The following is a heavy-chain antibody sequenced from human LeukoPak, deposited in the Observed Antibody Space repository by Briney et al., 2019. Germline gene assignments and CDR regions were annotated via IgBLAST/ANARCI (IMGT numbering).Heavy chain of an antibody. Sequence: SESLSLACTLSGGSISSGDYDWSWLRQPPGKGLDWFVYIDDTGTTYYNSSLKRRVTISVDTSKNQFSLKLSSVTAADTAVYYCAGVLEGATMMTWGQGTLVTVSS. J-gene: IGHJ5*02. D-gene: IGHD3-22*01. CDR1: GGSISSGDYD. CDR2: IDDTGTT. CDR3: AGVLEGATMMT. V-gene: IGHV4-30-4*01.